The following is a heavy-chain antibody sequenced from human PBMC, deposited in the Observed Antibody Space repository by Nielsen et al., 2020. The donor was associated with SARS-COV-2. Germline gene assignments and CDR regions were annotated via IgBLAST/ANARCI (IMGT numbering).Heavy chain of an antibody. V-gene: IGHV3-21*01. CDR1: GFTFSSYS. CDR2: ISSSSYI. Sequence: GESLKISCAASGFTFSSYSMNWVRQAPGKGLEWVSSISSSSYIYYADSVKGRFTISRDNAKNSLYLQMNSLRAEDTAVYYCARVLSYTFDIWDQGTMVTVSS. D-gene: IGHD3-3*01. CDR3: ARVLSYTFDI. J-gene: IGHJ3*02.